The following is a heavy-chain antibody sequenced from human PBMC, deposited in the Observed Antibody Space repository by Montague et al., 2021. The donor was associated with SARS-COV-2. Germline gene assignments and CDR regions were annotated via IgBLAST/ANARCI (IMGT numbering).Heavy chain of an antibody. Sequence: SETLSLTCTVSNGSISSYYWSWGRQPPGKRLERIGYSNYMGSTNYNPSLESRVTMSVDTAKNQFSLKLRSVTAADTAVYFCAREGLNNWFDPWGQGTLVIVSS. CDR1: NGSISSYY. CDR3: AREGLNNWFDP. CDR2: SNYMGST. V-gene: IGHV4-59*12. J-gene: IGHJ5*02.